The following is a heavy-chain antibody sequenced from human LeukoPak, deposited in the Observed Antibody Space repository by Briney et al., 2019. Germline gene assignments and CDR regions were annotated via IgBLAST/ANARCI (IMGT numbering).Heavy chain of an antibody. V-gene: IGHV4-34*01. J-gene: IGHJ4*02. CDR3: ARSRDTAMPTDY. D-gene: IGHD5-18*01. Sequence: SETLSLTCAVYGGSFSGYYWSWIRQPPGKGLEWIGEINHSGSTNYNPSLKSRVTISVDTSKNQFSLKLSSVTAADTAVYYCARSRDTAMPTDYWGQRTLVTVSS. CDR2: INHSGST. CDR1: GGSFSGYY.